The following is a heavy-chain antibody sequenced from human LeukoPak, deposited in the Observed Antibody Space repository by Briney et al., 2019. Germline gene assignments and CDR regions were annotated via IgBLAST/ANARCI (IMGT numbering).Heavy chain of an antibody. Sequence: SETLSLTCAVYGGSFSGYYWSWLRQSPGKGLEWIGQINHRGSTNYNPSLKSRVTISVDTSKNQFSLKLSSVTAADTAVYYCARLIYYYYGMDVWGQGTTVTVSS. CDR1: GGSFSGYY. CDR2: INHRGST. CDR3: ARLIYYYYGMDV. J-gene: IGHJ6*02. V-gene: IGHV4-34*01.